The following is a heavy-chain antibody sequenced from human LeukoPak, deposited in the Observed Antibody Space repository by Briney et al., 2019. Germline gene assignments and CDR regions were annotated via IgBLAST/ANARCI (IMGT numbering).Heavy chain of an antibody. D-gene: IGHD3-22*01. Sequence: SGPTLVKPTQTLTLTCTFSGFSLRTSGVGVGWIRQPPGTALEWLALIYWNDDKRYSPSLKSRLTITKDTSKNQVVLTMTNMDPVDTATYYCAHRRVTMIIVVSRLDAFDIWGQGTMVTVSS. CDR2: IYWNDDK. CDR3: AHRRVTMIIVVSRLDAFDI. CDR1: GFSLRTSGVG. V-gene: IGHV2-5*01. J-gene: IGHJ3*02.